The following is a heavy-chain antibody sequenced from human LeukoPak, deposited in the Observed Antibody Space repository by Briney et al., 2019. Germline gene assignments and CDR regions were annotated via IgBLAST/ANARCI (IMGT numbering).Heavy chain of an antibody. D-gene: IGHD3-10*01. CDR2: ISSSGSTI. CDR1: GFTFSDYY. V-gene: IGHV3-11*01. Sequence: GGSVRLSCAASGFTFSDYYMSWIREAPGKGLEWVSYISSSGSTIYYADSVKGRFTISRDNAKNSLYLQMNSLRAEDTAVYYCARTMVRGVQLTEYWGQGTLVTVSS. J-gene: IGHJ4*02. CDR3: ARTMVRGVQLTEY.